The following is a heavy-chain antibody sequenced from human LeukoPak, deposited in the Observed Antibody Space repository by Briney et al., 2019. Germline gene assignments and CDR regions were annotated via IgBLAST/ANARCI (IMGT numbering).Heavy chain of an antibody. CDR1: GFTFSSYS. CDR3: AKGSYDSSGYHLDY. D-gene: IGHD3-22*01. V-gene: IGHV3-21*01. CDR2: ISSSSSYI. J-gene: IGHJ4*02. Sequence: PGGSLRLSCAASGFTFSSYSMNWVRQAPGKGLEWVSSISSSSSYIYYADSVKGRFTISRDNSRNTLSLQMNSLRAEDTAVYYCAKGSYDSSGYHLDYWGQGTLVTVSS.